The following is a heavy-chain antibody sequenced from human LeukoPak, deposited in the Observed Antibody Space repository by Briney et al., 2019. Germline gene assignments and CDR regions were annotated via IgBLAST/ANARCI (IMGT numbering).Heavy chain of an antibody. CDR2: ISGSGGST. J-gene: IGHJ4*02. CDR3: AGIAAAGEFYY. D-gene: IGHD6-13*01. CDR1: GFTFSSYA. V-gene: IGHV3-23*01. Sequence: GGSLRLSCAASGFTFSSYAMSWVRQAPGKGLEWVSAISGSGGSTYYADPVKGRFTISRDNSKNTLYLQMNSLRAEDTAVNYCAGIAAAGEFYYWGQGTLGTLSP.